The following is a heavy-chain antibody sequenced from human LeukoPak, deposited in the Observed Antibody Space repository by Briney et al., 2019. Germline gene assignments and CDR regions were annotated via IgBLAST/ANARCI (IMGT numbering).Heavy chain of an antibody. CDR2: TKSETDGGTT. Sequence: GGSLRLSGAGSGFTFSNVWRRWVRQAPGKGLEGVGRTKSETDGGTTDYAAPVKGRFTISSDDSKTTLYLQMTRLKTEDTAVYYCTTGPIFRVVPKSYYYYYMDVWGKATTATVPS. CDR1: GFTFSNVW. V-gene: IGHV3-15*01. D-gene: IGHD3-3*02. J-gene: IGHJ6*03. CDR3: TTGPIFRVVPKSYYYYYMDV.